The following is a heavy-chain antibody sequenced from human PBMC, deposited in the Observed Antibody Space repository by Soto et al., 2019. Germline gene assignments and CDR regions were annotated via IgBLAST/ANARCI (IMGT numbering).Heavy chain of an antibody. J-gene: IGHJ4*02. CDR2: ISAYNGNT. V-gene: IGHV1-18*01. CDR1: GYTFINYG. CDR3: ARGWFGEFLYYLDY. Sequence: QVQLVQSGAELKKPGASVKVSCKASGYTFINYGINWVRQAPGQGLEWMGWISAYNGNTNYAQKLQGRVTMTTDTSTSTAYMELRSLRSDDTAVYFCARGWFGEFLYYLDYWGQGTLVTVX. D-gene: IGHD3-10*01.